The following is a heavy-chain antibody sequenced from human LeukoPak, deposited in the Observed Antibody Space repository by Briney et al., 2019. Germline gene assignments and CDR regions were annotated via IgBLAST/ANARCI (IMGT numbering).Heavy chain of an antibody. V-gene: IGHV3-23*01. Sequence: GGSLRLSCAASGFPVSTNYMSWVRQAPGKGLEWVSVISGSGGSTYYADSVKGRFTISRDNSKNTLYLQMNSLRAEDTAVYYCAKDLGSVVTPPSLDYWGQGTLVTVSS. CDR2: ISGSGGST. CDR1: GFPVSTNY. D-gene: IGHD4-23*01. J-gene: IGHJ4*02. CDR3: AKDLGSVVTPPSLDY.